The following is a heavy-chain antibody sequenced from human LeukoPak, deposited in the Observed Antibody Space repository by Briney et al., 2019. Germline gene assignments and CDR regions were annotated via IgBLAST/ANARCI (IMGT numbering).Heavy chain of an antibody. D-gene: IGHD2-15*01. CDR3: ARADYCSGGSCYSGDYYYYYMDV. CDR2: IYYSGST. CDR1: GGSISSSSYY. Sequence: SETLSLTCTVSGGSISSSSYYWGWIRQPPGKGLEWIGSIYYSGSTYYNPSLKSRVTISVDTSKNQFSLKLSSVTAADTAVYYCARADYCSGGSCYSGDYYYYYMDVWGKGTTVTVSS. J-gene: IGHJ6*03. V-gene: IGHV4-39*07.